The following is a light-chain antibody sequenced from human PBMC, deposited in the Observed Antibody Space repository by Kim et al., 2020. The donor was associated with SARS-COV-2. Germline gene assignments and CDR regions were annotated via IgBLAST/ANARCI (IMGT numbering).Light chain of an antibody. CDR2: GKN. Sequence: SSELTQDPAVSVALGQTVRITCQGDSLRSYYASWYQQKPGQAPVLVIYGKNNRPSGIPDRFSGSSSGNTASLTITGAQAEDEADYYCNSRDSSGPFFGGG. CDR1: SLRSYY. CDR3: NSRDSSGPF. J-gene: IGLJ2*01. V-gene: IGLV3-19*01.